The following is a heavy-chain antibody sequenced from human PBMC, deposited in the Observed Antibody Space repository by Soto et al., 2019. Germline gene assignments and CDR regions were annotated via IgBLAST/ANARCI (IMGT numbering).Heavy chain of an antibody. Sequence: WASVKVSCKASGGTFSSYAISWVRQAPGQGLEWMGGIIPIFGTANYAQKFQGRVTITADKSTSTAYMELSSLRSEDTAVYYCARKAYYYDSSGYYRPDFDYWGQGTLVTVSS. J-gene: IGHJ4*02. V-gene: IGHV1-69*06. CDR2: IIPIFGTA. CDR1: GGTFSSYA. D-gene: IGHD3-22*01. CDR3: ARKAYYYDSSGYYRPDFDY.